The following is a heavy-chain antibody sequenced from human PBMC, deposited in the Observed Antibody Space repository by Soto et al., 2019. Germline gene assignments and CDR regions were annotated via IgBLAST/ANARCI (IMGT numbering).Heavy chain of an antibody. CDR2: ISAYNGNT. V-gene: IGHV1-18*01. J-gene: IGHJ4*02. CDR3: ARVSPSSRAAEP. CDR1: GYTFTSYG. Sequence: QVQLVQSGAEVKKPGASVRVSCKTSGYTFTSYGISWVRQAPGQGLEWMGWISAYNGNTNYAQSLQGRVTMTTDTSTTTAYMELRSLKPDETAVYYCARVSPSSRAAEPWGQGTLVTVS. D-gene: IGHD6-13*01.